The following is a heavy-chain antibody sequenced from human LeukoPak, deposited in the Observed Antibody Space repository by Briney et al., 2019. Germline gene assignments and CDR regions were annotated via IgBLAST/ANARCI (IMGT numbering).Heavy chain of an antibody. D-gene: IGHD1-7*01. CDR2: TVSEIDGGTT. J-gene: IGHJ6*02. CDR1: GFTFSSYA. Sequence: GGSLRLSCAASGFTFSSYAMHWVRQVPGKGLEWVGQTVSEIDGGTTDYATPVKGRFTISRDDSKSTLYLQMNSLKIEDTAVYYCTTDEDWNYARKDVWGQGATVIVSS. CDR3: TTDEDWNYARKDV. V-gene: IGHV3-15*04.